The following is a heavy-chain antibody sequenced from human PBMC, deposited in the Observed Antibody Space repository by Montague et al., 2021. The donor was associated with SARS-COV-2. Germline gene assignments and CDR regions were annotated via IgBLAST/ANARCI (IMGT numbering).Heavy chain of an antibody. V-gene: IGHV4-59*08. D-gene: IGHD3-9*01. CDR1: GGSNSRYY. CDR2: VSDSGS. Sequence: SETLSLTCTVSGGSNSRYYWSWIRQPPGKGLEWIGYVSDSGSDYNPPLKSRVAISVDTSTKLLSLSLSSVTAADTAIYYCARHRKDYDILTGYSTSFYYDMDVWGQGTTVTVSS. J-gene: IGHJ6*02. CDR3: ARHRKDYDILTGYSTSFYYDMDV.